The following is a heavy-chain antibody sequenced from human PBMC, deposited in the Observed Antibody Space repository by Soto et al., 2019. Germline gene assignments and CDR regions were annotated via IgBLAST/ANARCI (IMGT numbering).Heavy chain of an antibody. Sequence: GGSLRLSCAASGFTFSSYAMSWVRQAPGKGLEWVSAISGSGGSTYYADSVKGRFTISRDNSKNTLYLQMNSLRAEDTAVYYCAKGEGYYYGSGSYYRGNYYFDYWGQGTLVTGSS. CDR2: ISGSGGST. J-gene: IGHJ4*02. V-gene: IGHV3-23*01. CDR3: AKGEGYYYGSGSYYRGNYYFDY. D-gene: IGHD3-10*01. CDR1: GFTFSSYA.